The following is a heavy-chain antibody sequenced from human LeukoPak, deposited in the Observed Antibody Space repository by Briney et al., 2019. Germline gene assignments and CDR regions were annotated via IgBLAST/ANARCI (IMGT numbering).Heavy chain of an antibody. Sequence: ASVKVSCKASGYTFTSYGISWVRQAPGQGLEWMGWISAYNGNTNYAQKLQGGVTMTTDTSTSTAYMELRSLRSDDTAVYYCARDRITMIVVVTPDFDYWGQGTLVTVSS. CDR1: GYTFTSYG. CDR2: ISAYNGNT. V-gene: IGHV1-18*01. CDR3: ARDRITMIVVVTPDFDY. D-gene: IGHD3-22*01. J-gene: IGHJ4*02.